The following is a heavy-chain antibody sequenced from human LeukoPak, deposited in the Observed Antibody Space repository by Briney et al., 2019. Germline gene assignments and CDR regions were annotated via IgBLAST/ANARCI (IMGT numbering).Heavy chain of an antibody. CDR1: XGXFSSYA. Sequence: XVXCXAXXGXFSSYAISWVRQAPGQGLEWMGGIIPIFGTANYAQKFQGRVTITTDESTSTAYMELSSLRSEDTAVYYCARGRDPIAAAAHYYYYYMDVWGKGTTVTVSS. CDR2: IIPIFGTA. V-gene: IGHV1-69*05. J-gene: IGHJ6*03. D-gene: IGHD6-13*01. CDR3: ARGRDPIAAAAHYYYYYMDV.